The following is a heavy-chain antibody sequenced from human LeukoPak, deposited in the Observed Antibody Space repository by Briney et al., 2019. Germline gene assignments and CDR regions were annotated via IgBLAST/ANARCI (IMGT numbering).Heavy chain of an antibody. V-gene: IGHV4-59*12. CDR1: GGPISVDY. CDR2: IYYTGRT. CDR3: ARVSWYSSGWDHAFDI. J-gene: IGHJ3*02. Sequence: SETLSLTCIVSGGPISVDYWNWIRQAPGKGLEWIGYIYYTGRTKYNPSLASRLTISIDTSKSQFSLRLTSVTAADTAVYYCARVSWYSSGWDHAFDIWGQGTMVTVSS. D-gene: IGHD6-19*01.